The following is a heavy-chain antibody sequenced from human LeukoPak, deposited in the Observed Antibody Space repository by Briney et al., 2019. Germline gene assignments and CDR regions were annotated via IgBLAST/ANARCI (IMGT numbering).Heavy chain of an antibody. V-gene: IGHV4-59*12. J-gene: IGHJ4*02. CDR3: ARDLGGSYYSYFDY. CDR1: GGSISSYY. D-gene: IGHD1-26*01. Sequence: SETLSLTCTVSGGSISSYYWSWIRQPPGKGLEWIGYIYYSGSTNYNPSLKSRVTISVDTSKNQFSLKLSSVTAADTAVYYCARDLGGSYYSYFDYWGQGTLVTVSS. CDR2: IYYSGST.